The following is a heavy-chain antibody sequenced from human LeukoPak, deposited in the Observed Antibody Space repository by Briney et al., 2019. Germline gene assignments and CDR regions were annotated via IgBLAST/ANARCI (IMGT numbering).Heavy chain of an antibody. CDR1: GYTFNSYG. Sequence: ASVKVSCKASGYTFNSYGISWVRQAPGQGPEWMGWFSAYNGNTNYAQKLQGRVTMTTDTSTTTAYMELRSLRSDDTAVYYCARDASAYYSRWFDYWGQGTLVTVSS. D-gene: IGHD3-22*01. V-gene: IGHV1-18*01. CDR2: FSAYNGNT. J-gene: IGHJ4*02. CDR3: ARDASAYYSRWFDY.